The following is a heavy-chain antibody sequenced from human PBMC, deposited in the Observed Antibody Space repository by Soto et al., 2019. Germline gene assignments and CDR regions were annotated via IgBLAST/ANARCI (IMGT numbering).Heavy chain of an antibody. V-gene: IGHV1-69*13. CDR2: IIPIFGTA. CDR1: GGTFSSYA. D-gene: IGHD5-12*01. Sequence: GASVKVSCKASGGTFSSYAISWVRQAPGQGLEWMGGIIPIFGTANYAQKFQGRVTITADESTSTAYMELSSLRSEDTAVYYCASSTEMATIGAFDIWGQGTMVTVS. J-gene: IGHJ3*02. CDR3: ASSTEMATIGAFDI.